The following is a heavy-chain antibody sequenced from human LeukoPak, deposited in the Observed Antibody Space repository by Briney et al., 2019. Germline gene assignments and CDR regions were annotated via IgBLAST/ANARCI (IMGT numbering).Heavy chain of an antibody. D-gene: IGHD6-19*01. J-gene: IGHJ2*01. Sequence: ASVKVSCKVSGYTLTEFSMHWVRQAPGKGLEWMGGFEDDEKIYAQKFQGRVTMTEDTSTDTAYMELSSLRSKDTAVYYCARRTSCMGEAGGQRLCYWYFDLWGRGTLVTVSS. CDR2: FEDDEK. V-gene: IGHV1-24*01. CDR3: ARRTSCMGEAGGQRLCYWYFDL. CDR1: GYTLTEFS.